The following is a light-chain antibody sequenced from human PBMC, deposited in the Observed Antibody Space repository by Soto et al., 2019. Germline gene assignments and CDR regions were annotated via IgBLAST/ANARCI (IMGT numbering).Light chain of an antibody. CDR3: SSYTSSSTPAV. CDR1: SSDVGGYSY. CDR2: DVS. Sequence: QSALTQPASVSGSPGQSITSSCTGTSSDVGGYSYVSWYQQHPGKAPKLMIYDVSNRPSGVSNRFSGSKSGNTASLTISGLQAEDVADYYCSSYTSSSTPAVFGTGTRVTVL. V-gene: IGLV2-14*01. J-gene: IGLJ1*01.